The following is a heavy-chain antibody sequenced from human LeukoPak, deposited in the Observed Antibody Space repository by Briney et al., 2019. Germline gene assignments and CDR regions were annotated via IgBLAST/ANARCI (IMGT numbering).Heavy chain of an antibody. CDR3: AKIAASDTGEGY. Sequence: ASVKVSCKASGYTFASYGITWVRQAPGQGLEWMGWISGHTGNTNYVQNLQGRVTMTRDTSTSTVYMELSSLRSEDTAIYYCAKIAASDTGEGYWGQGTLVTVSS. CDR1: GYTFASYG. J-gene: IGHJ4*02. CDR2: ISGHTGNT. V-gene: IGHV1-18*01. D-gene: IGHD6-13*01.